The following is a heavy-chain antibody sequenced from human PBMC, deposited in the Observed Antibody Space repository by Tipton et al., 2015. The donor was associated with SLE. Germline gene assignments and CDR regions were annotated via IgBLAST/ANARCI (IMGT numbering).Heavy chain of an antibody. J-gene: IGHJ2*01. CDR3: ARGVNWLNYWYFDL. CDR2: IYFAGNP. Sequence: TLSLTCTVSGGSINSDTHYWAWIRQPPGRGLEWIGSIYFAGNPYYSPSIKSRVTISVDTSKDQFSLKLSSVTAADTAVYYCARGVNWLNYWYFDLWGRGTLVTVSS. V-gene: IGHV4-39*07. D-gene: IGHD1-20*01. CDR1: GGSINSDTHY.